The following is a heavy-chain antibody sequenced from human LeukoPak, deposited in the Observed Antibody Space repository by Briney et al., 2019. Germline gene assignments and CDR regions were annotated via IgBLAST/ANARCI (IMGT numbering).Heavy chain of an antibody. J-gene: IGHJ3*02. V-gene: IGHV7-4-1*02. CDR2: TNTKSGNP. CDR1: GYTFTNYA. D-gene: IGHD6-19*01. Sequence: ASVKVSCKSSGYTFTNYALNWVRQAPAQGHEWMGWTNTKSGNPTYAQGFTGRFVFSLDTSVSTAYLQISSLKAEDTAVYYCARSRSAWASDAFDIWGQGTMVTVSS. CDR3: ARSRSAWASDAFDI.